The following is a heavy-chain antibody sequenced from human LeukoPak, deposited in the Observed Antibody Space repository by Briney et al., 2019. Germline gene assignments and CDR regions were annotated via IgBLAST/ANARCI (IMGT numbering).Heavy chain of an antibody. CDR2: IRYDGSNK. D-gene: IGHD2-2*01. CDR3: AREGVEYCSSTSCSPVLFDY. V-gene: IGHV3-30*02. Sequence: GGSLRLSCAASGFTFSSYGMHWVRQAPGKGLEWVAFIRYDGSNKYYADSVKGRFTISRDNSKNTLYLQMNSLRAEDTAVYYCAREGVEYCSSTSCSPVLFDYWAQGPLFTVSS. J-gene: IGHJ4*02. CDR1: GFTFSSYG.